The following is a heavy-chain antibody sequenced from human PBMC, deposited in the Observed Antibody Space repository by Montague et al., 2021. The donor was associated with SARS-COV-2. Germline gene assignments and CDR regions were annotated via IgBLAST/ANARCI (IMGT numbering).Heavy chain of an antibody. V-gene: IGHV4-4*02. D-gene: IGHD5-12*01. CDR1: GGSISSSNW. CDR3: ARGRIEYSGYDLDYYYYGMDV. J-gene: IGHJ6*02. CDR2: IYHSGST. Sequence: SETLSLTCAVSGGSISSSNWWSWVRQPPGKGLEWIGEIYHSGSTNYNPSLKGRVTISVDKSKNQFSLKLSSVTAADTAVYYCARGRIEYSGYDLDYYYYGMDVWGQGTTVTVSS.